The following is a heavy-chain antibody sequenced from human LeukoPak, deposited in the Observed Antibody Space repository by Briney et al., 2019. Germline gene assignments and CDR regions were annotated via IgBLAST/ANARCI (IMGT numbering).Heavy chain of an antibody. D-gene: IGHD3-16*01. CDR3: ASNGLSGGFDY. Sequence: QPGGSLRLSCAASRFTFSSYEMNWVRQAPGKGLEWVSYISSSGSTIYYADSVKGRFTISRDNAKNSLYLQMNSLRAEDTAVYYCASNGLSGGFDYWGQGTLVTVSS. J-gene: IGHJ4*02. V-gene: IGHV3-48*03. CDR1: RFTFSSYE. CDR2: ISSSGSTI.